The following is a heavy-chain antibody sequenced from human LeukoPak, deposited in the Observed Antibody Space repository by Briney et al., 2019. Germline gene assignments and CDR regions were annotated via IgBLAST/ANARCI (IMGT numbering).Heavy chain of an antibody. J-gene: IGHJ3*02. CDR2: IKSKTDDGTT. Sequence: GGSLRLSCAASEFTFSNYVMSWVRQAPGKGLEWVGRIKSKTDDGTTDYAAPVKGRFTISRDDSKNTLYLQINSLKTEDTAVYYCTTDRLVRDAFDIWGQGTMVTVSS. D-gene: IGHD6-19*01. CDR3: TTDRLVRDAFDI. V-gene: IGHV3-15*01. CDR1: EFTFSNYV.